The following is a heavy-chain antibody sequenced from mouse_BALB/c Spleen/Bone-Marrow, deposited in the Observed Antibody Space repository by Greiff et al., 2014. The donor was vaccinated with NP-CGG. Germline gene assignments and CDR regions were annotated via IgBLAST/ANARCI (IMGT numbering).Heavy chain of an antibody. CDR2: ISNGGVST. CDR1: GFTFSSYT. Sequence: LQQSGGGLVQPGGSLKLSCAASGFTFSSYTMSWVRQTPEKRLGWVTYISNGGVSTYYADAVKGRSTIARDNAKNTPSLQMRSLKSEYEAMYYCKRDGYDVGGAMDYWGQGTSVTVSS. D-gene: IGHD2-2*01. J-gene: IGHJ4*01. CDR3: KRDGYDVGGAMDY. V-gene: IGHV5-12-2*01.